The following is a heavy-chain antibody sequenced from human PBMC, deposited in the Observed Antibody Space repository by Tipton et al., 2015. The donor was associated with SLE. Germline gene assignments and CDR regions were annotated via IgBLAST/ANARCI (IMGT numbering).Heavy chain of an antibody. CDR2: ISGSGDRT. D-gene: IGHD1-1*01. CDR3: AKGNWIPLGWLDP. J-gene: IGHJ5*02. V-gene: IGHV3-23*01. CDR1: GFTFRNYA. Sequence: SLRLSCAASGFTFRNYAMSWVRQAPGKGLEWVSGISGSGDRTFYADSVKGRFTVSRDNSKDTLYVQINSLRVEDTAVYYCAKGNWIPLGWLDPWGQGTLVTVSS.